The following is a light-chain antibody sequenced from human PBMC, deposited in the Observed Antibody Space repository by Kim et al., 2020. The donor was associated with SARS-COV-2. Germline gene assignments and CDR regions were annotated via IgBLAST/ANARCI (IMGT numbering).Light chain of an antibody. CDR3: QVWDSSSDHWV. V-gene: IGLV3-21*04. J-gene: IGLJ3*02. CDR2: ADS. CDR1: NIGSKS. Sequence: YELTQPPSVSVAPGKTARITCGGNNIGSKSVHWYQQKPGQAPVLVMYADSDRPSGIPERFSGSNSGNTATLTISRVEAGDEADYYCQVWDSSSDHWVFGGGTQLTVL.